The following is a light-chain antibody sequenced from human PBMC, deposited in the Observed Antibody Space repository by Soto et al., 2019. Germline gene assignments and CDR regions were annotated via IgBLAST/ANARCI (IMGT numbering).Light chain of an antibody. CDR1: QSLLSSGGETY. CDR3: MQSTKLHIT. V-gene: IGKV2D-29*02. Sequence: DIVRSQTPLSLSVTPGQPASISCRSSQSLLSSGGETYLFWYLQRPGQSPQLLIYEVSNRISAVPNRFRGSGSGKDFTLKISRVEAEAAGVYYCMQSTKLHITFGQGTRLEVK. J-gene: IGKJ5*01. CDR2: EVS.